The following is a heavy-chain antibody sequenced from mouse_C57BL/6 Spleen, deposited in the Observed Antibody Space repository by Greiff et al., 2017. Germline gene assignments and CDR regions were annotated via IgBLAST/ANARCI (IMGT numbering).Heavy chain of an antibody. J-gene: IGHJ4*01. CDR2: IYPSDSET. CDR3: ARGGKDYDYDEGMDY. V-gene: IGHV1-61*01. D-gene: IGHD2-4*01. Sequence: QVHVKQPGAELVRPGSSVKLSCKASGYTFTSYWMDWVKQRPGQGLEWIGNIYPSDSETHYNQKFKDKATLTVDKSSSTAYMQLSSLTSEDSAVYYCARGGKDYDYDEGMDYWGQGTSVTVSS. CDR1: GYTFTSYW.